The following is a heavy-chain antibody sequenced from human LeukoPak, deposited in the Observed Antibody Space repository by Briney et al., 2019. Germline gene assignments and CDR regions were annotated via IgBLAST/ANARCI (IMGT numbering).Heavy chain of an antibody. Sequence: GGSLRLSCAASGFTFSSYAMHWVRQAPGKGLEWGPVISYDGSNKYYADSVKGRFTISRDNSKNTLYLQMNSLRAEDTAVYYCAREVVVAATPLFDYWGQGTLVTVSS. CDR2: ISYDGSNK. J-gene: IGHJ4*02. CDR1: GFTFSSYA. CDR3: AREVVVAATPLFDY. D-gene: IGHD2-15*01. V-gene: IGHV3-30*04.